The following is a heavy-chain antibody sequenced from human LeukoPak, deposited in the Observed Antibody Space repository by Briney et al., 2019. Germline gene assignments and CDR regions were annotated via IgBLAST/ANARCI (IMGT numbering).Heavy chain of an antibody. CDR2: INHSGST. J-gene: IGHJ4*02. V-gene: IGHV4-34*01. CDR3: AGRRRRGYGYGFDY. Sequence: SETLSLTCAVYGGSFSGYYWSWIRQPPGKGLEWIGEINHSGSTNYNPSLKSRVTISVDTSKNQFSLKLSSVTAADTAVYYCAGRRRRGYGYGFDYWGQGTLVTVSS. D-gene: IGHD5-18*01. CDR1: GGSFSGYY.